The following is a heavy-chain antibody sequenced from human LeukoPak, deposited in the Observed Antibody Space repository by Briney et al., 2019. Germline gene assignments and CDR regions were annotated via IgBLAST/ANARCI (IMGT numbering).Heavy chain of an antibody. CDR1: GFTFSSYS. D-gene: IGHD1-20*01. CDR3: ARVRITGTTRFFDY. Sequence: GGSLRLSCAASGFTFSSYSMNWVRQAPGKGLEWVSSISSSSSYIYYADSVKGRFTISRDNAENSLYLQMNSLRAEDTAVYYCARVRITGTTRFFDYWGQGTLVTVSS. V-gene: IGHV3-21*01. CDR2: ISSSSSYI. J-gene: IGHJ4*02.